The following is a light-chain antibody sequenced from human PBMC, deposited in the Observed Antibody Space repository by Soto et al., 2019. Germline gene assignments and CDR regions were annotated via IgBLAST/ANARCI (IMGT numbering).Light chain of an antibody. J-gene: IGKJ4*01. CDR3: QQVNSYPLT. CDR1: QDIANY. V-gene: IGKV1-9*01. CDR2: ATS. Sequence: IELAQSPSFLSSSVGDIFTITCRASQDIANYLAWYQQKPGKAPKFLIYATSTFQSGVPSRFSGGGSGTEFTLTISSLQPEDFATYYCQQVNSYPLTFGGGTKVDI.